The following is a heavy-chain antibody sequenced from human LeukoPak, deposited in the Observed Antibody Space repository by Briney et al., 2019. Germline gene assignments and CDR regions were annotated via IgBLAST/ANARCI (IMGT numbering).Heavy chain of an antibody. J-gene: IGHJ4*02. CDR1: GFTFTTYT. Sequence: GGSLRLSCEASGFTFTTYTIHWVRQAPGKGLEYVSAVVGNVGTTYYANSVKGRFTISRDNSKNTVYLQMGSLRAEDTAMYYCARERAYYYFDYWGQGALVTVSS. D-gene: IGHD2-21*01. CDR3: ARERAYYYFDY. CDR2: VVGNVGTT. V-gene: IGHV3-64*01.